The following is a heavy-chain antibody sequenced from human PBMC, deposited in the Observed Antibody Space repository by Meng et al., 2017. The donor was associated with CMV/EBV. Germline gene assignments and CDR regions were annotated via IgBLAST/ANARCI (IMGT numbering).Heavy chain of an antibody. J-gene: IGHJ4*02. CDR2: INHSGST. Sequence: YGGSFSGYYWSWIRQPPGKRLEWIGEINHSGSTNYNPSLKSRVTISVDTSKNQFSLKLSSVTAADTAVYYCARGPPRAFTTGTTLLDYWGQGTLVTVSS. CDR3: ARGPPRAFTTGTTLLDY. D-gene: IGHD1-1*01. V-gene: IGHV4-34*01. CDR1: GGSFSGYY.